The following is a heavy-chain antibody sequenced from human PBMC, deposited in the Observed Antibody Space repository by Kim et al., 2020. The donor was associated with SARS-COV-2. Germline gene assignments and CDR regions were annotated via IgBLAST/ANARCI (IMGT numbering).Heavy chain of an antibody. CDR3: ARGGSSTSYYYYYGMDV. D-gene: IGHD2-2*01. V-gene: IGHV4-34*01. J-gene: IGHJ6*02. Sequence: PKSRVTRAVDTSKNQFSLKLSSVTAADTAVYYCARGGSSTSYYYYYGMDVWGQGTTVTVSS.